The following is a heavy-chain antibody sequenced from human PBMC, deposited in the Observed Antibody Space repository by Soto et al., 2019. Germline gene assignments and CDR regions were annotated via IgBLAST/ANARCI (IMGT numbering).Heavy chain of an antibody. CDR3: ARERYYDFWSGYPDAFDI. D-gene: IGHD3-3*01. Sequence: SQTLSLTCAISGDSVSSKSAAWNWIRQSPSRGLEWLGRTYYRSKWYNDYAVSVKSRITINPDTSKNQFSPQLNSVTPEDTAVYYCARERYYDFWSGYPDAFDIWGQGTMVTVSS. CDR1: GDSVSSKSAA. V-gene: IGHV6-1*01. J-gene: IGHJ3*02. CDR2: TYYRSKWYN.